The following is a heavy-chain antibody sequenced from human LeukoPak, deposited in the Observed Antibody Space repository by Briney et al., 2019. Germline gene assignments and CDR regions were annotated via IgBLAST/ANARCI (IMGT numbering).Heavy chain of an antibody. CDR3: AKDLLDSSGSPDY. V-gene: IGHV3-30*18. D-gene: IGHD3-22*01. Sequence: GGSLRLSCAASGFTFSSYGMHWVRQAPGKGLEWVAVISYDGSNKYYADSVKGRFTISRDNSKNTLYLQMNSLRAEDTAVYYCAKDLLDSSGSPDYWGQGTLVTVSS. CDR1: GFTFSSYG. J-gene: IGHJ4*02. CDR2: ISYDGSNK.